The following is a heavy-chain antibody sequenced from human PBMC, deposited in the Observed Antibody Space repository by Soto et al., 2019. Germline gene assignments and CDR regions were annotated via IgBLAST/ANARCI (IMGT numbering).Heavy chain of an antibody. V-gene: IGHV1-46*01. CDR2: IDPSAGFT. D-gene: IGHD3-16*01. Sequence: QVQLVQSGAEVKKPGASVRVSCKASGYTFTNYYMHWVRQAPGQGLEWMGLIDPSAGFTSYRRKFQGRVTMTRDTSTSTVYMQLRGLTSEDTAVYDCAAGGDGYKDWGQGTLVTVSS. CDR1: GYTFTNYY. CDR3: AAGGDGYKD. J-gene: IGHJ4*02.